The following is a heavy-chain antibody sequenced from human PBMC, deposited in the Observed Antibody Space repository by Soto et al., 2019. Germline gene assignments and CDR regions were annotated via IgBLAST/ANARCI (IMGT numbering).Heavy chain of an antibody. CDR3: ANPRGGTKWFDP. CDR2: ISTRADNT. J-gene: IGHJ5*02. V-gene: IGHV3-23*01. CDR1: GFTFSAYP. Sequence: EVQLLESGGGLVQPGGSLRLSCAASGFTFSAYPMSWVRQVPGKGLEWVSTISTRADNTYYPDSVKGRLTIARENSKDTLYLHMNSLRAEDTAVYFCANPRGGTKWFDPWGQGTLVTVSS. D-gene: IGHD3-10*01.